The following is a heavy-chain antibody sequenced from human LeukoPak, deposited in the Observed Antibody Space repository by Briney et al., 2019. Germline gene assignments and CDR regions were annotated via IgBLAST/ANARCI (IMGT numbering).Heavy chain of an antibody. V-gene: IGHV3-13*01. Sequence: GGSLRLSCAASGFTFSSYDMHWVRQATGKGLEWVSAIGTAGDTYYSGSVKGRFTISRENAKNSLYLQMNSLRAGDTAVYYCARGGIAAAGTVHWFDPWGQGTLVTVSS. CDR1: GFTFSSYD. J-gene: IGHJ5*02. CDR2: IGTAGDT. D-gene: IGHD6-13*01. CDR3: ARGGIAAAGTVHWFDP.